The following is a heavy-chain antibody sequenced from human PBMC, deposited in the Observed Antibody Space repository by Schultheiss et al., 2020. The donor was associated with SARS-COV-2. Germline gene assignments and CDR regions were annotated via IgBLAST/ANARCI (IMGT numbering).Heavy chain of an antibody. V-gene: IGHV4-59*08. J-gene: IGHJ5*02. CDR1: GGSISSYY. D-gene: IGHD3-22*01. Sequence: SETLSLTCTVSGGSISSYYWSWIRQPPGKGLEWIGSIYHSGSFYYNPSLKSRITISVDMSENQFSLKLTSVTAADTAVYYCARMAFDSSGYYPNWFDPWGQGTLVTVSS. CDR2: IYHSGSF. CDR3: ARMAFDSSGYYPNWFDP.